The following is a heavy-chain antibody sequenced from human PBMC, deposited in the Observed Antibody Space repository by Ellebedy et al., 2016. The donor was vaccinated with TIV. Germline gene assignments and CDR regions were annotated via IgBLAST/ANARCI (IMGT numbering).Heavy chain of an antibody. V-gene: IGHV1-69*06. CDR3: ARDQGENYDFWSGYRYGKTNYYYYGMDV. D-gene: IGHD3-3*01. J-gene: IGHJ6*02. Sequence: SVKVSXXASGGTFSSYAISWVRQAPGQGREWMGGIIPIFGTANYAQKFQGRVTITADKSTSTAYMELSSLRSEDTAVYYCARDQGENYDFWSGYRYGKTNYYYYGMDVWGQGTTVTVSS. CDR2: IIPIFGTA. CDR1: GGTFSSYA.